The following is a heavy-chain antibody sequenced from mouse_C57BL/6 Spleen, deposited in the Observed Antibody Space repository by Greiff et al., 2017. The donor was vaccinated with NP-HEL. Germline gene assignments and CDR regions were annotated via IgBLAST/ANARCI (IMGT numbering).Heavy chain of an antibody. CDR3: ARSDDYDSFAY. V-gene: IGHV1-81*01. CDR1: GYTFTSYG. Sequence: VQLQQSGAELARPGASVKLSCKASGYTFTSYGLSWVKQRTGQGLEWIGEVYPRSGNTYYNEKFKGKATLTADKSSSTAYMELRSLTSEDSAVYFCARSDDYDSFAYWGQGTLVTVSA. CDR2: VYPRSGNT. D-gene: IGHD2-4*01. J-gene: IGHJ3*01.